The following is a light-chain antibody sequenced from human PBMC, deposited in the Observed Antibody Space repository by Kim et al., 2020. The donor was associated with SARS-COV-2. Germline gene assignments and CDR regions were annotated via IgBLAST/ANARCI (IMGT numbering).Light chain of an antibody. J-gene: IGKJ5*01. CDR1: HSVSSY. CDR2: DAT. CDR3: QQRSNWAIT. Sequence: LSPGERATLCCGASHSVSSYLAWYQQNPRQAPMLLIYDATNSATGIPAMCSGRGSGTYFTLTISSLEPDDFAVYYWQQRSNWAITFGQGTRLEIK. V-gene: IGKV3-11*01.